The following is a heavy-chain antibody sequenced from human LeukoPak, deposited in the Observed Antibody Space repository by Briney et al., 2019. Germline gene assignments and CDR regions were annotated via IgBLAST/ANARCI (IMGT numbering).Heavy chain of an antibody. CDR3: ASPTYGDLRYRMDV. Sequence: SETLSLTCTVSGGSISSYYWSWIRQPPGEGLEWIGYIYYSGSTNYNPSLKSRVTISVDTSKNQSLKLSSVTAADTAVYYCASPTYGDLRYRMDVWGQGTTVTVSS. D-gene: IGHD4-17*01. V-gene: IGHV4-59*08. CDR2: IYYSGST. J-gene: IGHJ6*02. CDR1: GGSISSYY.